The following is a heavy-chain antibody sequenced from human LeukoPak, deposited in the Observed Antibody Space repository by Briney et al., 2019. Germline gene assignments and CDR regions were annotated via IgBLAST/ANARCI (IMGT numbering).Heavy chain of an antibody. CDR3: ARDGSDIVVVPAAYDHWFDP. D-gene: IGHD2-2*01. CDR1: GYTFTSYG. J-gene: IGHJ5*02. V-gene: IGHV1-18*01. CDR2: ISAYNGNA. Sequence: ASVKVSCKASGYTFTSYGISWVRQAPGQGLEWMGWISAYNGNANYAQKLQGRVTMTTDTSTSTAYMELRSLRSDDTAVYYCARDGSDIVVVPAAYDHWFDPWGQGTLVTVSS.